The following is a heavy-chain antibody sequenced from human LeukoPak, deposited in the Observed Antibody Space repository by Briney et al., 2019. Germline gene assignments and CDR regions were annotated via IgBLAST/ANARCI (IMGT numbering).Heavy chain of an antibody. J-gene: IGHJ5*02. Sequence: PSETLSLTRTASGGSISSHYWSWIRQPPGKGLEWIGYIYYSGSTNYNPSLKSRVTISVDTTKNQFSLKLSSVTAADTAVYYCARGKQLANNWFDPWGQGTLVTVSS. D-gene: IGHD6-6*01. CDR2: IYYSGST. V-gene: IGHV4-59*11. CDR3: ARGKQLANNWFDP. CDR1: GGSISSHY.